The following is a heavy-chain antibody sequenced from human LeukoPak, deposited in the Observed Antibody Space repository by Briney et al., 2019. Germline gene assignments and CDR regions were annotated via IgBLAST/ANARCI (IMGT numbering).Heavy chain of an antibody. CDR3: ARAGSRYDFWSGYFDY. D-gene: IGHD3-3*01. CDR2: IYYSGST. Sequence: SETLSLTCTVSGGSISSYYWSWIRQPPGKGLEWIGYIYYSGSTNYNPSLKSRVTISVDTSKNQFSLKLSSVTAADTAAYYCARAGSRYDFWSGYFDYWGQGTLVTVSS. J-gene: IGHJ4*02. V-gene: IGHV4-59*01. CDR1: GGSISSYY.